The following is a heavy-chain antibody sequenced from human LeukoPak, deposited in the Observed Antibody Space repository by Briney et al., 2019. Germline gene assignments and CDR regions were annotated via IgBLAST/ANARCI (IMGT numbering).Heavy chain of an antibody. CDR3: AREDSGISDNAFDI. D-gene: IGHD1-26*01. CDR2: VYYTGST. CDR1: GGSISSYY. Sequence: SETLSLTCIVSGGSISSYYWGWIRQPPGKGLEWVGSVYYTGSTYHNPPLKSRVTMSIDTSRNQFSLKLSSVTAADTAMYYCAREDSGISDNAFDIWGQGTMVTISS. V-gene: IGHV4-39*07. J-gene: IGHJ3*02.